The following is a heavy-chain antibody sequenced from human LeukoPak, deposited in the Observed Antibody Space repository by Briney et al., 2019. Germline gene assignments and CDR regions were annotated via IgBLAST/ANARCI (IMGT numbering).Heavy chain of an antibody. Sequence: RTGGSLRLSCAAPGFTFSIYSMHWVRQAPGKGLEFVSGISNNGADTYYGNSVKGRFTISRDNSRNTLYLQMGSLRPEDMAVYFCMRGSGSYYSYNWFDPWGQGTLVTVSS. CDR2: ISNNGADT. CDR1: GFTFSIYS. V-gene: IGHV3-64*01. D-gene: IGHD3-10*01. CDR3: MRGSGSYYSYNWFDP. J-gene: IGHJ5*02.